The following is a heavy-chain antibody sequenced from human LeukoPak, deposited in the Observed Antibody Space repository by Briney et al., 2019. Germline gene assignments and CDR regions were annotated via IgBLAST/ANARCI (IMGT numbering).Heavy chain of an antibody. CDR1: GFSFSSYN. CDR3: ARDPYSGTYGDTYYYYMDV. D-gene: IGHD1-26*01. CDR2: ITSSSTYT. V-gene: IGHV3-21*01. J-gene: IGHJ6*03. Sequence: GGSLRLSCAASGFSFSSYNMNWVRQTPGKGLEWVSSITSSSTYTFYADSVKGRFTISRDNARNSLYLQMNSLRAEDTAVYYCARDPYSGTYGDTYYYYMDVWGKGTTVIISS.